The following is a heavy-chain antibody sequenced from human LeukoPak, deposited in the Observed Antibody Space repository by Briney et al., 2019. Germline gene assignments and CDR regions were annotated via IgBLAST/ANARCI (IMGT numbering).Heavy chain of an antibody. CDR3: ARDAVVIAIPGAFDI. CDR1: GFTFSSYW. CDR2: IKQDGSEK. J-gene: IGHJ3*02. D-gene: IGHD2-21*01. Sequence: GGSLRLSCSASGFTFSSYWMSWVRQAPGKGLEWVANIKQDGSEKYYVDSVKGRFTISRDNAKNSLYLQMNSLRAEDTAVYYCARDAVVIAIPGAFDIWGKGQWSPSLQ. V-gene: IGHV3-7*01.